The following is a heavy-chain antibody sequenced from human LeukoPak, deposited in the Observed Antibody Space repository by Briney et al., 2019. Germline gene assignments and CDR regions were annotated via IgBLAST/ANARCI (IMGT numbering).Heavy chain of an antibody. Sequence: ASVKVSCTASGYTFFYYGVTWVRQVPGQVLEWVGWISVDNGKTNYAQKLQGRVTLTTDISTSTAYMELRSLRSDDTAVYYWARVDCSGDSCYSAGYWGQGTLVTVSS. CDR3: ARVDCSGDSCYSAGY. D-gene: IGHD2-15*01. CDR1: GYTFFYYG. CDR2: ISVDNGKT. J-gene: IGHJ4*02. V-gene: IGHV1-18*01.